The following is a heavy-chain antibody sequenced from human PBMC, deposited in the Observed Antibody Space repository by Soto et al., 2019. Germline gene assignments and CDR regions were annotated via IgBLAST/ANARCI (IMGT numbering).Heavy chain of an antibody. Sequence: SETLSLTCTVSGGSISSGDYYWSWIRQPPGMGLEWIGYIYYSGSTYYNPSLKSRVTISVDTSKNQFSLKLSSVTAADTAVYYCATGITMIVDFAYWGQGTLVTVSS. D-gene: IGHD3-22*01. CDR3: ATGITMIVDFAY. J-gene: IGHJ4*02. CDR2: IYYSGST. CDR1: GGSISSGDYY. V-gene: IGHV4-30-4*01.